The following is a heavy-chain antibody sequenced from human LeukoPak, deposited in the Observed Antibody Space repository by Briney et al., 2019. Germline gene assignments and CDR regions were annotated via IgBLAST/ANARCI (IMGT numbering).Heavy chain of an antibody. CDR1: GFTFSSYA. V-gene: IGHV3-23*01. CDR2: ISGSGGTT. D-gene: IGHD2-8*02. Sequence: PAGSLRLSCAASGFTFSSYAMSWVPQAPGKGLKGVSAISGSGGTTYYADSVKGRFTISRDNCKNTLYLQMNSLRAEDTAIYYCATYRQVLLPFESWGQGTLVTVSS. CDR3: ATYRQVLLPFES. J-gene: IGHJ4*02.